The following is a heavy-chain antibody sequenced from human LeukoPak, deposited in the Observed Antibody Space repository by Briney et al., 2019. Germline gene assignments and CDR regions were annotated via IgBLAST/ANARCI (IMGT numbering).Heavy chain of an antibody. CDR2: IIPIFGTA. D-gene: IGHD2-15*01. CDR3: ARGVVVVVAATRDYYYGMDV. Sequence: SVKVSCKASGGTFSSYAISWVRQAPGQGLEWMGGIIPIFGTANYAQKFQGRVTITADESTSTAYMELSSLRSEDTAVYYCARGVVVVVAATRDYYYGMDVWGQGTTVTVSS. CDR1: GGTFSSYA. V-gene: IGHV1-69*13. J-gene: IGHJ6*02.